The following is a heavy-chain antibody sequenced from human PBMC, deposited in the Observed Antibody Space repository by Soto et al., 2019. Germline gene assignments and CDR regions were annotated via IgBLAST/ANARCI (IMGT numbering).Heavy chain of an antibody. CDR1: GYTFTSYG. Sequence: GASVKVSCKASGYTFTSYGISWVRQAPGQGLEWMGWISAYNGNTNYAQKLQGRVTMTTDTSTSTAYMELRSLRSDDTAVYYCARVYCSSTSCYSSIWFDPWGQGTLVTVSS. CDR3: ARVYCSSTSCYSSIWFDP. D-gene: IGHD2-2*01. CDR2: ISAYNGNT. V-gene: IGHV1-18*01. J-gene: IGHJ5*02.